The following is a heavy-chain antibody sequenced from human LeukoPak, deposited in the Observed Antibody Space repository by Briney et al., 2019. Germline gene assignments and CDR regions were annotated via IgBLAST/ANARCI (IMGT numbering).Heavy chain of an antibody. CDR1: GGSISSYY. V-gene: IGHV4-59*08. CDR3: ARNRYYYGSGNYGVPNWFDP. J-gene: IGHJ5*02. CDR2: IYYSGST. Sequence: ASETLSLTCTVSGGSISSYYWSWIRQPPGKGLEWIGNIYYSGSTNYNPSLKSRVTISVDTSKNQFSLKLSSVTAADTAVYYCARNRYYYGSGNYGVPNWFDPWGQGTLVTVSS. D-gene: IGHD3-10*01.